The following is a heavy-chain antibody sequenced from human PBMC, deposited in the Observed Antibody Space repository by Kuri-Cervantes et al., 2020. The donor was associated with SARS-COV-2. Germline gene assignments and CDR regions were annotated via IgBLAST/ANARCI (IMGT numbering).Heavy chain of an antibody. CDR2: IRYDGSDK. D-gene: IGHD4-23*01. Sequence: GESLKISCVPSGYTFSGYDMHWVRQAPGKGLEWVAFIRYDGSDKYYADSVKGRFTISRDSSKNTLYLQMNSLRAEDTAVYYCATPAPEYGGNSGGWVFWGQGTLVTVSS. J-gene: IGHJ4*02. CDR1: GYTFSGYD. V-gene: IGHV3-30*02. CDR3: ATPAPEYGGNSGGWVF.